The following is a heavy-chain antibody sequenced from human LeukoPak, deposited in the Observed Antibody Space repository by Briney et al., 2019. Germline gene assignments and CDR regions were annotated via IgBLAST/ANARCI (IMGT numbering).Heavy chain of an antibody. D-gene: IGHD1-26*01. Sequence: PSETLSLTRAVSGGSISSGGYSWSWIRQPPGKGLEWIGYIYHSGSTYYNPSLKSRVTISVDRSKNQFSLKLSSVTAADTAVYYCARGMFSGDAFDIWGQGTMVTVSS. CDR1: GGSISSGGYS. CDR2: IYHSGST. J-gene: IGHJ3*02. V-gene: IGHV4-30-2*01. CDR3: ARGMFSGDAFDI.